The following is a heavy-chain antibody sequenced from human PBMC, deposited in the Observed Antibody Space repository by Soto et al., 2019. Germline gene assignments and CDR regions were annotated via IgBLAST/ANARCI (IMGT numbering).Heavy chain of an antibody. V-gene: IGHV4-31*03. CDR1: GGSISSGGYY. CDR2: IYYSGST. Sequence: QVQLQESGPGLVKPSQTLSLTCTVSGGSISSGGYYWSWIRQHPGKGLEWIGYIYYSGSTYYNPSLKSRVTISVDTSKNQFALKLSSVTAADTAVYYCASSAAGNAYYFDYWGQGTLVTVSS. J-gene: IGHJ4*02. CDR3: ASSAAGNAYYFDY. D-gene: IGHD6-13*01.